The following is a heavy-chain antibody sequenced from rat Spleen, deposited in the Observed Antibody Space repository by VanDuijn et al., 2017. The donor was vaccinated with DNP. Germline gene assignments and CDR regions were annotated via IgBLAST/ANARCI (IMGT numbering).Heavy chain of an antibody. V-gene: IGHV3-1*01. Sequence: EVQLQESGPGLVKPSQSLSLTCSVTGYSITSSYWGWIRKFPGNKMEWVGHISYRGSTTYNPSLKSRISITRDTSKNQFFLQLNSVTTEDTATYYCVRWVRALDYWGQGVMVTVSS. J-gene: IGHJ2*01. CDR3: VRWVRALDY. CDR2: ISYRGST. CDR1: GYSITSSY. D-gene: IGHD4-1*01.